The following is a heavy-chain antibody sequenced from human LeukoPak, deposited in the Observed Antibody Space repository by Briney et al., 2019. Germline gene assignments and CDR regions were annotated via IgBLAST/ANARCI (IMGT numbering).Heavy chain of an antibody. CDR3: ARDQGDYGDYVNWFDP. CDR1: GGSISSYY. D-gene: IGHD4-17*01. Sequence: SETLSLTCTVSGGSISSYYWSWIRQPAGKGLEWIGRIYTSGSTNYNPSLKSRVTMSVDTSKNQFSLKLSSVTAADTAVYYCARDQGDYGDYVNWFDPWGQGTLVTVSS. J-gene: IGHJ5*02. CDR2: IYTSGST. V-gene: IGHV4-4*07.